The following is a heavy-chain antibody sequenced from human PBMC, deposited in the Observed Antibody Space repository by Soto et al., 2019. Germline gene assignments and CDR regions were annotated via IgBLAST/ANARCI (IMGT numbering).Heavy chain of an antibody. V-gene: IGHV1-18*01. J-gene: IGHJ4*02. CDR2: ITPYNGNT. D-gene: IGHD3-22*01. Sequence: QVQLVQSGAEVKKPGASVKVSCKASGYTFTSYGISWVRQAPGQGLEWMGWITPYNGNTNDAQKRQGRVTMTTDTSTRPGYMELRSLRSDDTAVYYCARGYDSRGYYNYWGQGTLVTVSS. CDR3: ARGYDSRGYYNY. CDR1: GYTFTSYG.